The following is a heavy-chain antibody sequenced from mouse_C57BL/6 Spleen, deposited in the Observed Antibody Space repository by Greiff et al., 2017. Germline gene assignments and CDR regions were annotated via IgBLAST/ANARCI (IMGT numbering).Heavy chain of an antibody. V-gene: IGHV1-50*01. CDR3: ASAVTGTDWFAY. CDR1: GYTFTSYW. J-gene: IGHJ3*01. D-gene: IGHD4-1*01. CDR2: IDPFDSYT. Sequence: QVQLQQPGAELVKPGASVKLSCKASGYTFTSYWMQWEKQRPGQGLEWIGEIDPFDSYTNYNQKFKGKATLTVDTSSSTAYMQLSSLTSEDSAVYYCASAVTGTDWFAYWGQGTLVTVSA.